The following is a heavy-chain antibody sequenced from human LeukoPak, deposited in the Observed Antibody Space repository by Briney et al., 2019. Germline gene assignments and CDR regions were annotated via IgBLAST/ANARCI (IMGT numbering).Heavy chain of an antibody. CDR3: ARPDYYGSVDY. Sequence: PSETLSLTCAVYGGSFSGYYWSWIRQPPGKGLEWIGEINHSGSTNYNPSLKSRVTISVDTSKNQFSLKLSSVTAADTAVYYCARPDYYGSVDYWGQGTLVTVSS. D-gene: IGHD3-10*01. CDR2: INHSGST. V-gene: IGHV4-34*01. J-gene: IGHJ4*02. CDR1: GGSFSGYY.